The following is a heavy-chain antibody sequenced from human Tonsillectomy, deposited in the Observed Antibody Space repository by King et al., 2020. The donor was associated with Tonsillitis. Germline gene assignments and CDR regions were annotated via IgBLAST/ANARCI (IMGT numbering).Heavy chain of an antibody. CDR3: AREDSCGWYSLSLFYYCMDV. CDR2: INPSGGST. D-gene: IGHD6-19*01. V-gene: IGHV1-46*01. J-gene: IGHJ6*02. Sequence: QLVQSGAEVKKPGASVKVSCKASGYTFTSYYMHWVRQAPGQGLEWMGIINPSGGSTSYAQKFQGRVTMTRDTSTSTVYMELSSLRSEDTAVYYCAREDSCGWYSLSLFYYCMDVWGQGTTVTVSS. CDR1: GYTFTSYY.